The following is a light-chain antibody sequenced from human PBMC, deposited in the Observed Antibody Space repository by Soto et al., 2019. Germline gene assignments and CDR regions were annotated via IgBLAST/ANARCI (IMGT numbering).Light chain of an antibody. CDR3: QQANSFPIT. CDR1: QPVNTW. CDR2: AAS. Sequence: DIQMIQSPSSVSASVGDRVTITCRASQPVNTWLAWYQQKPGKAPKLLVYAASNLQSGAPSRFSGSGSGTDFTLTISSLQPEDSASYYCQQANSFPITFGQGTRLE. V-gene: IGKV1-12*01. J-gene: IGKJ5*01.